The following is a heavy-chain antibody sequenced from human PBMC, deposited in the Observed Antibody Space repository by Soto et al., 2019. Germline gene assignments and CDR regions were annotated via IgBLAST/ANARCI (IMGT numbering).Heavy chain of an antibody. V-gene: IGHV4-30-4*01. Sequence: SETLSLTCTVSGGSISSGDYYWSWIRQPPGKGLEWIGYIYYSGSTNYNPSLKSRVTISVDTSKNQFSLKLSLKLSSVTAADTAVYYCARRWGDYFDYWGQGVQVTVSS. CDR2: IYYSGST. CDR3: ARRWGDYFDY. J-gene: IGHJ4*02. D-gene: IGHD3-16*01. CDR1: GGSISSGDYY.